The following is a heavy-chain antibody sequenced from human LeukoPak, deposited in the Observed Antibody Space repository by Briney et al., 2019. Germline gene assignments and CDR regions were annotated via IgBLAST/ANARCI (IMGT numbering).Heavy chain of an antibody. CDR2: IYYSGDT. CDR1: GGSISSSSYY. CDR3: ARQTGSGLFILP. V-gene: IGHV4-39*01. J-gene: IGHJ4*02. D-gene: IGHD3/OR15-3a*01. Sequence: PSETLSLTCTVSGGSISSSSYYWGWIRQPPGKGLEWIGSIYYSGDTYYNASLKSQVSISIDTSKNQFSLRLTSVTAADTAVYYCARQTGSGLFILPGGQGTLVTVSS.